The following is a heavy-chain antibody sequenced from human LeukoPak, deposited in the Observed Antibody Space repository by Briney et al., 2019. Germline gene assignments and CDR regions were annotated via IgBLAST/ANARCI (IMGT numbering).Heavy chain of an antibody. CDR2: INPSGGST. CDR1: GYTFTSYY. Sequence: ASVKVSCKASGYTFTSYYMHWVRQAPGQGLEWMGIINPSGGSTSYAQKFQGRVTMTRDTSTSTVYMELSSLRSGDTAVYYCARDRGAHYDSRNSNWFDPWGQGTLVTVSS. D-gene: IGHD3-22*01. V-gene: IGHV1-46*01. CDR3: ARDRGAHYDSRNSNWFDP. J-gene: IGHJ5*02.